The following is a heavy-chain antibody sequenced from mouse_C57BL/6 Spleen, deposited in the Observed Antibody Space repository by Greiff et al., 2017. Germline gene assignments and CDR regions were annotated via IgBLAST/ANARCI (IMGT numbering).Heavy chain of an antibody. CDR1: GYTFTDYE. CDR2: IDPETGGT. J-gene: IGHJ2*01. CDR3: TRDYYGSSYGY. D-gene: IGHD1-1*01. V-gene: IGHV1-15*01. Sequence: QVQLQQSGAELVRPGASVTLSCKASGYTFTDYEMHWVKQTPVHGLEWIGAIDPETGGTAYNQKFKGKAILTADKSSSTAYMELRSLTSEDSAVSYCTRDYYGSSYGYWGQGTTLTVSS.